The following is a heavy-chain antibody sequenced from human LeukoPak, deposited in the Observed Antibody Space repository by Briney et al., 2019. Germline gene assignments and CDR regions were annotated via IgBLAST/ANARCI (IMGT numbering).Heavy chain of an antibody. D-gene: IGHD2-8*01. J-gene: IGHJ6*02. CDR2: IYSGGST. V-gene: IGHV3-53*01. CDR3: ARGSVLMVYATHYGMDV. Sequence: PGGSLRLSCAASGFTVSSNYMSWVRQAPGKGLEWVSVIYSGGSTYYADSVKGRFTISRDNSKNTLYLQMNSLRAEDTAVYYCARGSVLMVYATHYGMDVWGQGTTVTVSS. CDR1: GFTVSSNY.